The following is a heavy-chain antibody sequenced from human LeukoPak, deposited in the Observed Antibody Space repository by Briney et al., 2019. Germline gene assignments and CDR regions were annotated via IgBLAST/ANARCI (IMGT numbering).Heavy chain of an antibody. D-gene: IGHD2-21*02. J-gene: IGHJ4*02. CDR3: AREFRVVMTAFLDY. CDR1: GYTFTGYY. CDR2: INPNSGGT. V-gene: IGHV1-2*02. Sequence: ASVSVSCTASGYTFTGYYMHWVRQAPGPGLEWMGWINPNSGGTNYAQKFQGRVTMTRDTSISTAYMELSRLRSDDTAVYFCAREFRVVMTAFLDYWGQGTLVVVSS.